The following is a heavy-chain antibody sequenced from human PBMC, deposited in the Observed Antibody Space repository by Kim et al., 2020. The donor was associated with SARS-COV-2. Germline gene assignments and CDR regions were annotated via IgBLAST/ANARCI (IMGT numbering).Heavy chain of an antibody. CDR3: AKRGYYDSSGYYRGAFDI. CDR1: GFTFSSYG. D-gene: IGHD3-22*01. Sequence: GGSLRLSCAASGFTFSSYGMHWVRQAPGKGLEWVAVIWYDGSNKYYADSVKGRFTISRDNSKNTLYLQMNSLRAEDTAVYYCAKRGYYDSSGYYRGAFDIWGQGTMVTVSS. J-gene: IGHJ3*02. CDR2: IWYDGSNK. V-gene: IGHV3-33*06.